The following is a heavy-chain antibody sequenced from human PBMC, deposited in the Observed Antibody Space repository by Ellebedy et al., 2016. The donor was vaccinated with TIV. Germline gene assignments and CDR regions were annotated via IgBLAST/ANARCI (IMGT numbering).Heavy chain of an antibody. CDR2: IYSGGSI. D-gene: IGHD2-15*01. CDR3: ARDPGREWYFDL. J-gene: IGHJ2*01. Sequence: GGSLRLSCAASGFTVSSNYMSWVRQAPGKGLEWVSVIYSGGSIYYADSVKGRFTISRDKSKNTLYLQMNSLRAEDTAVYYCARDPGREWYFDLWGRGTLVTVSS. CDR1: GFTVSSNY. V-gene: IGHV3-53*01.